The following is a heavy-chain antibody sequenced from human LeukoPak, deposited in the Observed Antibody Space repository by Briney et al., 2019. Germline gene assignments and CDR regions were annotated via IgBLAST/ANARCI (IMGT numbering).Heavy chain of an antibody. CDR1: GYSVTSYW. J-gene: IGHJ3*02. CDR3: ASNVGGAGSAFDI. Sequence: PGGSLRLSCKGSGYSVTSYWIGWVRQMPGKGLEWMGIIYPGDSDTRYSPSFQGQVTISADKSISTAYLQWSSLKASDTAMYYCASNVGGAGSAFDIWGQGTMVTVSS. D-gene: IGHD2-15*01. CDR2: IYPGDSDT. V-gene: IGHV5-51*01.